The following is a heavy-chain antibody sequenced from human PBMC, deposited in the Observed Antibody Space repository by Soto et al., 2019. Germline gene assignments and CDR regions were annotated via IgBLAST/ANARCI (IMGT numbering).Heavy chain of an antibody. Sequence: QVQLVQSGAEVKKPGSSVKVSCKASGGTFSSYAINWVRQAPGQGLERMGGIIPIFGIATYAQKFQGRVTITADESTSTAYMDLSSLRSEDTAVYYCARGSGGSSYYYYGMDVWGQGTTVTVSS. D-gene: IGHD2-15*01. CDR3: ARGSGGSSYYYYGMDV. CDR1: GGTFSSYA. CDR2: IIPIFGIA. J-gene: IGHJ6*02. V-gene: IGHV1-69*12.